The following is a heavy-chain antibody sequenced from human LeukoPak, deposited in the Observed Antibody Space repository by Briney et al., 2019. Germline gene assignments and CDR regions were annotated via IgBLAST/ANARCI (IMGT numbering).Heavy chain of an antibody. D-gene: IGHD3-22*01. CDR2: ISWSSSTI. J-gene: IGHJ3*02. CDR3: ARAVRYDSSGYYFNDAFDI. Sequence: GGSLRLSCAASGFTFSSYSMNWARQAPGKGLEWVSYISWSSSTIYYADSVKGRFTISRDNAKNSLYLQMNSLRAEDTAVYYCARAVRYDSSGYYFNDAFDIWGQGTMVTVSS. CDR1: GFTFSSYS. V-gene: IGHV3-48*01.